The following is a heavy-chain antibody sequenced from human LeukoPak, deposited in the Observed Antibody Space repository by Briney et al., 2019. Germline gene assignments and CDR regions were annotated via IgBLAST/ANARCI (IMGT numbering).Heavy chain of an antibody. Sequence: GGSLRLSCAASGFSFRGYTMHWVRQVPGRGLEWVSLISWNGVTTYYRDSVKGRFTISRDDSKNSLYLQMNSLRSEDSALYYCAASDGEQQLALWGQGTLVTVSS. V-gene: IGHV3-43*01. CDR1: GFSFRGYT. CDR2: ISWNGVTT. J-gene: IGHJ4*02. CDR3: AASDGEQQLAL. D-gene: IGHD6-13*01.